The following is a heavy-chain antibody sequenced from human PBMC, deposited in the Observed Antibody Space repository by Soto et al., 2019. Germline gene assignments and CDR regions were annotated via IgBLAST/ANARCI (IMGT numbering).Heavy chain of an antibody. CDR2: ISDSGSST. CDR3: AKRHCSGTSCYHFDY. Sequence: GVSLRLSCVASGFTFNNYAMSWVRQAPGKGLEWVSRISDSGSSTYHADSVKGRFTISRDNSKNTLYMQMNSLRAEDTAVYYCAKRHCSGTSCYHFDYWGQGT. V-gene: IGHV3-23*01. J-gene: IGHJ4*02. D-gene: IGHD2-15*01. CDR1: GFTFNNYA.